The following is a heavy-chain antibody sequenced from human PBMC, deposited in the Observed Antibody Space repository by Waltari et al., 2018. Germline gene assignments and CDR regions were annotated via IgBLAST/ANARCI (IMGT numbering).Heavy chain of an antibody. V-gene: IGHV1-2*02. J-gene: IGHJ4*02. CDR3: ARKRTAYSPSSYFDH. Sequence: QVQLVQSGAEVKKPGASVRVSCKASGSTFTGYYIHWMRQAPGQGLEWKGYINSNTGYTNYGQKFQGQVTITRGTSTTTAYMELSGLRSDDTAVYYCARKRTAYSPSSYFDHWGQGSLVTVSS. CDR1: GSTFTGYY. D-gene: IGHD2-21*01. CDR2: INSNTGYT.